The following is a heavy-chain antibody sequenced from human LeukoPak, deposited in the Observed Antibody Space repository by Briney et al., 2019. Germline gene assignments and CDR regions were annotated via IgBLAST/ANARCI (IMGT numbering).Heavy chain of an antibody. V-gene: IGHV3-23*01. Sequence: GGSLRLSCAASGFTFSSYAMSWVRQAPGKGLEWVSAISGSGGSTYYADSVKGRFTISRDNSKNTLYLQMNSRRAEDTAVYYCAKGRSGDDDFDYWGQGTLVTVSS. CDR3: AKGRSGDDDFDY. J-gene: IGHJ4*02. CDR1: GFTFSSYA. CDR2: ISGSGGST. D-gene: IGHD5-12*01.